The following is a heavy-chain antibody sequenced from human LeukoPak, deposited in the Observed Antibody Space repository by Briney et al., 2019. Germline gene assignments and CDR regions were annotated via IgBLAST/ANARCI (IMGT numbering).Heavy chain of an antibody. Sequence: GGSLRLSCAASGFTFDDYAMHWVRQAPGKGLEWVSGISWNSGSIGYADSVKGRFTISRDNAKNSLYLQMNSLRAEDTALYYCAKSGDNTADYYYMDVWGKGTTVTISS. CDR1: GFTFDDYA. CDR3: AKSGDNTADYYYMDV. D-gene: IGHD5-18*01. CDR2: ISWNSGSI. J-gene: IGHJ6*03. V-gene: IGHV3-9*01.